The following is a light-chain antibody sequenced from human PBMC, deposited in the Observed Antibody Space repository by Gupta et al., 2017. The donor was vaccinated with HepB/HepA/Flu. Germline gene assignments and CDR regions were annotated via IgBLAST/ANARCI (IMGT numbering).Light chain of an antibody. CDR2: DVS. V-gene: IGLV2-14*03. Sequence: QSXLNQPASVSGSPGQSITISCTGTSSDVGGYNYVSWYQQHPDKDPKLMIYDVSNRPSGFSNRFSGSKSGNTASLTISVLQAEDEADYYCSSYTSSSTVFGGGTKLTVL. J-gene: IGLJ3*02. CDR3: SSYTSSSTV. CDR1: SSDVGGYNY.